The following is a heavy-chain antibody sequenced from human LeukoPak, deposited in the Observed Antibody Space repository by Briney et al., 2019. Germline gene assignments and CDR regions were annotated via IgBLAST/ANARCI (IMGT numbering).Heavy chain of an antibody. CDR2: LNPTTGGT. V-gene: IGHV1-2*02. Sequence: ASVKVSCKASGYTFTYYYVHWMRQAPGQGLEWMGWLNPTTGGTYYAQKFQGRVTMTRDTSISTIYVDLSRLTSDDTAVYYCARDYRLFDCRGGDAPNYSFDYGGRETRVTVPS. J-gene: IGHJ4*02. D-gene: IGHD2-15*01. CDR1: GYTFTYYY. CDR3: ARDYRLFDCRGGDAPNYSFDY.